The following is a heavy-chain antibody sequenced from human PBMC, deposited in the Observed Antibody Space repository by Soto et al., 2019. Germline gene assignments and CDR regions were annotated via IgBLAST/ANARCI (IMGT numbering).Heavy chain of an antibody. CDR2: IYYSGST. CDR3: ARGYSGPIDY. J-gene: IGHJ4*02. CDR1: GGSISSYY. Sequence: QVQLQESGPGLVKPLETLSLTCTVSGGSISSYYWSWIRQPPGKGLEWIGYIYYSGSTNYNPSLESRVTISVDTSKNQFSLKLSSVTAADTAVYDCARGYSGPIDYWGQGTLVTVSS. D-gene: IGHD5-12*01. V-gene: IGHV4-59*08.